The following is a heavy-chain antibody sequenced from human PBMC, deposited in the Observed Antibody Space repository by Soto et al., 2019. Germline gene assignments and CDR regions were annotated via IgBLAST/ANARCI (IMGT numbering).Heavy chain of an antibody. CDR2: ISAVGGST. J-gene: IGHJ2*01. CDR3: AKLSTGSYWYFDL. D-gene: IGHD6-19*01. CDR1: GFTFNSYA. Sequence: EGQLLESGGGLVQPGGSLRLSCAASGFTFNSYAMSWVRQAPEEGLEWVSTISAVGGSTYYADSVKGRFTISRDNSKNTLYLQMNSLRDDDTAVYYCAKLSTGSYWYFDLWGRGTLVTVSS. V-gene: IGHV3-23*01.